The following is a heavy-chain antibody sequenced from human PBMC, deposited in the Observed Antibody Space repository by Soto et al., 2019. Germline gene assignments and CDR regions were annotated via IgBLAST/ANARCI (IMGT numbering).Heavy chain of an antibody. D-gene: IGHD3-10*01. CDR1: GDYVSSGY. CDR2: MYFGGSF. V-gene: IGHV4-59*02. J-gene: IGHJ5*02. Sequence: SETLSLTCNVSGDYVSSGYWSWIRQPPGKGLEWIGFMYFGGSFNYNPSLAGRVTISVETSKNQFSMKMTSVTAADTAVYYCARSYFEGLVFTAGPWGQGTQVTGSS. CDR3: ARSYFEGLVFTAGP.